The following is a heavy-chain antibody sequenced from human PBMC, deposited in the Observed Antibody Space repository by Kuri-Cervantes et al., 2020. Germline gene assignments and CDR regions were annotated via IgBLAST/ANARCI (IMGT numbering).Heavy chain of an antibody. Sequence: GESLKISCAASGFTFSSYGMHWIRQAPGKGLEWISYISGGGSTMYYADSVKGRFTISRDNAKNSLYLQMNSLRAEDTAVYYCAKRNQWLIKPRPHTGMDVWGQGTTVTVSS. D-gene: IGHD6-19*01. CDR3: AKRNQWLIKPRPHTGMDV. CDR1: GFTFSSYG. CDR2: ISGGGSTM. J-gene: IGHJ6*02. V-gene: IGHV3-48*04.